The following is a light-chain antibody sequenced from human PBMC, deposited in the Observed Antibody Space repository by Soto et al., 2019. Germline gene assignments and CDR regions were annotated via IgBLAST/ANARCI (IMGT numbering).Light chain of an antibody. CDR3: QQYDNWPPTT. J-gene: IGKJ5*01. Sequence: EVVMTQSPATLPVSLGERATFSCRASQSVSSNVAWYQQKPVLPPRLLLHTSATRATGIPARFSGRGSGTFFTLTISGLQSEDFATYYCQQYDNWPPTTFGQGTRLEIK. V-gene: IGKV3-15*01. CDR2: TSA. CDR1: QSVSSN.